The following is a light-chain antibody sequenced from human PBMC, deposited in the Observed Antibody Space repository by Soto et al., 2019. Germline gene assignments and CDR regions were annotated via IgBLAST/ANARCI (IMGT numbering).Light chain of an antibody. J-gene: IGKJ3*01. V-gene: IGKV1-33*01. CDR3: QQGSNIPFT. CDR2: DAS. Sequence: DIQMTQSPSSLSASVGDRVTITCQASQDISNDLHWYQQKPGEAPKHLIYDASILGTGVPSRFRGSGSETDFTLTVNSLQPEDIATYYCQQGSNIPFTFGPGTKVAIK. CDR1: QDISND.